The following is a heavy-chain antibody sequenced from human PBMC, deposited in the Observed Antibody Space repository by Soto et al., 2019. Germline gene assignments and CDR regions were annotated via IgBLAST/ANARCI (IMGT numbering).Heavy chain of an antibody. CDR3: ARVGAGIAVAKEKNWFDP. Sequence: SETLSLTCAVYGGSFSGYYWSWIRQPPGKGLEWIGEINHSGSTNYNPSLKSRVTISVDTSKNQFSLKLSSVTAADTAVYYCARVGAGIAVAKEKNWFDPWGQGTLVTVSS. CDR1: GGSFSGYY. V-gene: IGHV4-34*01. CDR2: INHSGST. J-gene: IGHJ5*02. D-gene: IGHD6-19*01.